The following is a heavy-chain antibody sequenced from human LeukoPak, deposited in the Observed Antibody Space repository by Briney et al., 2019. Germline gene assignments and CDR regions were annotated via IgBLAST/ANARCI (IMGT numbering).Heavy chain of an antibody. V-gene: IGHV1-8*01. CDR3: ARGPPNWGMVGY. D-gene: IGHD7-27*01. CDR1: GYTFTSFD. CDR2: MKSNNGHT. J-gene: IGHJ4*02. Sequence: ASVKVSCKASGYTFTSFDFNWVRQATGQGLEWMGWMKSNNGHTGYAQRFQGRVTMTRDTSISTAYMELSSLTFEDTAVYYCARGPPNWGMVGYWGQGTLVTVSS.